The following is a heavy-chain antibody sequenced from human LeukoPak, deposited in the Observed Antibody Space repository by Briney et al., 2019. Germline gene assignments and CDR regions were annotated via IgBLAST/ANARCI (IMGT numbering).Heavy chain of an antibody. CDR2: INHRGIT. Sequence: SETLSLTCAVYGGSFSGYYWTWIRQPPGKGLEWIGEINHRGITKYNPSLERRVTVSVDTSKNQFSLRLSSVTAADTAVYFCARMVHDSSGYPGYYYYHMDVWGKGTTVTVSS. CDR3: ARMVHDSSGYPGYYYYHMDV. D-gene: IGHD3-22*01. V-gene: IGHV4-34*01. J-gene: IGHJ6*03. CDR1: GGSFSGYY.